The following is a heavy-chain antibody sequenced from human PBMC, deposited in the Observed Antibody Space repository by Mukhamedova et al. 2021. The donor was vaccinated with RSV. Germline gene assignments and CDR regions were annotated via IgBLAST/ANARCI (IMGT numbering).Heavy chain of an antibody. CDR2: IYYSGST. CDR3: ARTLLAIVVVPAAIALDY. Sequence: GYIYYSGSTNYNPSLKSRVTISVDTSKNQFSLKLSSVTAADTAVYYCARTLLAIVVVPAAIALDYWGQGTLVTVSS. D-gene: IGHD2-2*03. V-gene: IGHV4-59*01. J-gene: IGHJ4*02.